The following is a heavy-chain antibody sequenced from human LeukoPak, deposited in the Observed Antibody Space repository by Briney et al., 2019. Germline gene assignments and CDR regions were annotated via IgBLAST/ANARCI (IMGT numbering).Heavy chain of an antibody. CDR3: AREGPEVTVTTGGSDYYYYYGMDV. Sequence: PGGSLRLSCAASGFSVSSKYMSWVRQAPGKGLEWVSVIYTGGTTYYADSVKGRFTISRDKSKNTLYLQMNSLRAEDTAIYYCAREGPEVTVTTGGSDYYYYYGMDVWGQGTTVTVSS. V-gene: IGHV3-53*01. D-gene: IGHD4-17*01. J-gene: IGHJ6*02. CDR2: IYTGGTT. CDR1: GFSVSSKY.